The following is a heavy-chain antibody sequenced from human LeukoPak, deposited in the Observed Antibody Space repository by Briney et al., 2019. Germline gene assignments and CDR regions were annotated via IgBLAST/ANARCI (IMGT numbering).Heavy chain of an antibody. J-gene: IGHJ4*02. Sequence: GGSLRLSCAASGFTFSSYGMSWVRQAPGKGLEWVSAISGSAATTFYADSVKGRFTISRDNSKNTLYLQMNSLRAEDTAVYYCAKRGPGSPQSGKYYFDYWGQGTLVTVSS. CDR3: AKRGPGSPQSGKYYFDY. D-gene: IGHD3-10*01. CDR2: ISGSAATT. CDR1: GFTFSSYG. V-gene: IGHV3-23*01.